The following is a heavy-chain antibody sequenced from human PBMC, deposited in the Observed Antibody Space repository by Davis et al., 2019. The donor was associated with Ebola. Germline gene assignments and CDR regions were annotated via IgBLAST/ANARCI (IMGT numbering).Heavy chain of an antibody. V-gene: IGHV4-34*12. Sequence: MPSETLSLTCAVYGGSFSGYYWSWIRQSPGKGLEWIGEIIDSGSTNYNPSLKSRVTISVDTSKNQFSLKLSSVTAADTAVYYCAGGHDAFDIWGQGTMVTVS. CDR2: IIDSGST. J-gene: IGHJ3*02. D-gene: IGHD3-16*01. CDR1: GGSFSGYY. CDR3: AGGHDAFDI.